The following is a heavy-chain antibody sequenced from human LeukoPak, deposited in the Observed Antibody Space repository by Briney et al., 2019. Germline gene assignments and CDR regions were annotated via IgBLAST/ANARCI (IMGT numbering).Heavy chain of an antibody. J-gene: IGHJ4*02. CDR2: IIPIFGTA. V-gene: IGHV1-69*13. Sequence: ASVKVSCKASGGTFSSYAISWVRQAPGQGLEWMGGIIPIFGTANYAQKFQGRVTITADESTSTAYMELSRLRSEDTAVYYCARDTESIFDYWGQGTLVTVSS. CDR3: ARDTESIFDY. CDR1: GGTFSSYA. D-gene: IGHD1-14*01.